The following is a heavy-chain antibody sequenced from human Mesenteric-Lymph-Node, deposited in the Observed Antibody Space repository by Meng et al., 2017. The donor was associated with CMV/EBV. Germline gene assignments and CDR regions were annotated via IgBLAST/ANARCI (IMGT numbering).Heavy chain of an antibody. Sequence: GYSFTTYAVNWVRQAPGQGLEWMGWINTNSGNPTYAQVFTGRFVFSLDTSVSTAYLQISSLKAEDTAVYYCARGVVVPAAMGEWFDPWGQGTLVTVSS. V-gene: IGHV7-4-1*02. CDR2: INTNSGNP. CDR1: GYSFTTYA. J-gene: IGHJ5*02. CDR3: ARGVVVPAAMGEWFDP. D-gene: IGHD2-2*01.